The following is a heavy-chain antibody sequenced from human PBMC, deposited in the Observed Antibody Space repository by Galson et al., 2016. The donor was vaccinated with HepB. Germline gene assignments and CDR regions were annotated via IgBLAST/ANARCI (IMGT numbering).Heavy chain of an antibody. CDR3: AREDRDDNNYYYGMDV. Sequence: SLRLSCAASGFTFSRYGMHWVRQAPGKGLEWVAVIWYDGSNKYYADSVKGRFTITRDNSKNTLYLQMNSLRAEDTAVYYCAREDRDDNNYYYGMDVWGQGTTFTVSS. J-gene: IGHJ6*02. D-gene: IGHD5-24*01. V-gene: IGHV3-33*01. CDR2: IWYDGSNK. CDR1: GFTFSRYG.